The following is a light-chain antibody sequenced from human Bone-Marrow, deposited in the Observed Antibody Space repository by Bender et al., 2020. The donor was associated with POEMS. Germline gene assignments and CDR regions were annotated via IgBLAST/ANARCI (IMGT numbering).Light chain of an antibody. Sequence: QSALTQPPSASGSPGQSVTISCTGTSSDVGGYNYVSWFQQHPGKAPKLIIYEVSKRPSGVPDRFSGSKSGNTASLTVSGLQAEDEADYYCCSYAGGVIFGGGTKLTVL. CDR2: EVS. CDR1: SSDVGGYNY. J-gene: IGLJ2*01. CDR3: CSYAGGVI. V-gene: IGLV2-8*01.